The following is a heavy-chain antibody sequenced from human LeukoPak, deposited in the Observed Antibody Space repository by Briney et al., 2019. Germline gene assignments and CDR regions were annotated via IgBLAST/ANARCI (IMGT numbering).Heavy chain of an antibody. CDR3: AKAVGFDWYWHY. Sequence: GGSLRLSCAASGFTFRSYAMTWVRQAPGKGLEWVSAISSSVRLTYYADAVKGRFTVSRDNSKNTLYLQMNSLRAEDTAVYYCAKAVGFDWYWHYWGQGTLVPVSA. D-gene: IGHD3-9*01. J-gene: IGHJ4*02. CDR2: ISSSVRLT. CDR1: GFTFRSYA. V-gene: IGHV3-23*01.